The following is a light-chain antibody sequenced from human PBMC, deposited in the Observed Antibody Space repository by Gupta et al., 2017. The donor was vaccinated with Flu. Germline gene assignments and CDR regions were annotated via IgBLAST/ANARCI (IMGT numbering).Light chain of an antibody. Sequence: GDRVTLSCRASHIISSSLAWYQQKPGKAPKLLIYDASTLDTGVPSRFSGSETGADFTLTISSLQPEDFGTYYCQQFNNLLVAFGPGTKVDIK. J-gene: IGKJ3*01. CDR2: DAS. CDR3: QQFNNLLVA. CDR1: HIISSS. V-gene: IGKV1D-13*01.